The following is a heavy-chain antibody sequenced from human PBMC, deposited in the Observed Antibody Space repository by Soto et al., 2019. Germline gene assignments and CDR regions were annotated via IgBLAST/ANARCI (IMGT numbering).Heavy chain of an antibody. V-gene: IGHV2-5*02. J-gene: IGHJ6*02. D-gene: IGHD3-3*01. CDR2: IYWDDDK. Sequence: QITLKESGPTLVKPTQTLTLTCTFSGFSLSTSGVGVGWIRQPPGKALEWLALIYWDDDKRYSPSLKSRLTIPTDTSKHQVVLTITNMDPVDTATYYCAHSTSTRHYDFWSGPRPDVWGQGTTVTVSS. CDR3: AHSTSTRHYDFWSGPRPDV. CDR1: GFSLSTSGVG.